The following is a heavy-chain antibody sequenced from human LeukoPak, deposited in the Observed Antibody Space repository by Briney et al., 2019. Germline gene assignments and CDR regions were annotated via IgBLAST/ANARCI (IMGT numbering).Heavy chain of an antibody. CDR2: ISGSGGST. CDR3: AKGATRRGRSTPYYFDY. V-gene: IGHV3-23*01. J-gene: IGHJ4*02. D-gene: IGHD2-15*01. Sequence: GGSLRLSCAASGFTFSSYAMSWVRQAPGKGLEWVSAISGSGGSTYYADSVKGRFTISRDNSKNALYLQMNSLRAEDTAVYYCAKGATRRGRSTPYYFDYWGQGTLVTVSS. CDR1: GFTFSSYA.